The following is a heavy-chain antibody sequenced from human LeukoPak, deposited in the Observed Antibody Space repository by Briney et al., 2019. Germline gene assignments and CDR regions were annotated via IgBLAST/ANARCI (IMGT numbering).Heavy chain of an antibody. CDR1: GFTFSSYA. CDR3: ATSNTMVVIY. V-gene: IGHV3-30-3*01. Sequence: GRSLRLSCAASGFTFSSYAMHWVRQAPGKGLEWVAVISYDGSNKYYADSVKGRFTISRDNSKNTLYLQMNSLRAEDTAVYYCATSNTMVVIYWGQGTLVTVSS. D-gene: IGHD3-10*01. CDR2: ISYDGSNK. J-gene: IGHJ4*02.